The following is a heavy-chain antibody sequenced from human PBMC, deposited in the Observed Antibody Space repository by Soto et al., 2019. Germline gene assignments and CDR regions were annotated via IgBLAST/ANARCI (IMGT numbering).Heavy chain of an antibody. J-gene: IGHJ3*02. CDR3: AKDGGFGEFNDAFDI. CDR1: GFTFDDYT. V-gene: IGHV3-43*01. D-gene: IGHD3-10*01. CDR2: ISWDGGST. Sequence: GGSLRLSCAASGFTFDDYTMHWVRQAPGKGLEWVSLISWDGGSTYYADSVKGRFTISRDNSKNSLYLQMNSLRTEDTALYYCAKDGGFGEFNDAFDIWGQGTMVTVSS.